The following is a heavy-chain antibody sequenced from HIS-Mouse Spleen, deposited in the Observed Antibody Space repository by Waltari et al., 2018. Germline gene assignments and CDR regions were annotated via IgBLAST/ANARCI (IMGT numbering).Heavy chain of an antibody. CDR3: AKEQQQLVHYYGMDV. CDR2: IWYDGMNK. J-gene: IGHJ6*02. CDR1: GFTFSSYG. D-gene: IGHD6-13*01. Sequence: QVQLVESGGGVVQPGRSLRLSCAASGFTFSSYGMHWVRQAPVKGLEGGEVIWYDGMNKYYADSVKGRFTISRDNSKSTLYLQMNSLRAEDTAVYYCAKEQQQLVHYYGMDVWGQGTTVTVSS. V-gene: IGHV3-33*06.